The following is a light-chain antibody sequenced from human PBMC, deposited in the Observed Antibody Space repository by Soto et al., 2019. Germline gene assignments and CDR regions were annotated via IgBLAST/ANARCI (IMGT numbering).Light chain of an antibody. CDR3: CSYAGRSTYVL. V-gene: IGLV2-23*01. J-gene: IGLJ2*01. CDR1: SSDVGSYNL. CDR2: EGS. Sequence: QPASVSGSPGQSITISCTGTSSDVGSYNLVSWYQQHPGKAPRLMIYEGSKRPSGVSNRFSAAKSDNTASLTISGLQAEDEADYYCCSYAGRSTYVLFGGGTQLTVL.